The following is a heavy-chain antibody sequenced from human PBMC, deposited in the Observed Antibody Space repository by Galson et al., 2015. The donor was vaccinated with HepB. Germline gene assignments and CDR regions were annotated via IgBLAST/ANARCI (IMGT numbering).Heavy chain of an antibody. V-gene: IGHV3-23*01. CDR1: GFSFSSYA. CDR2: ISGSGSIT. Sequence: SLRLSCAASGFSFSSYALTWVRQAPGKGLEWVSSISGSGSITYYADSVKGRFTISRDNSKNTLYLQMNTRRAEDTAVYYCSKGGDWSGYYRSDYWGQGTLVTVSS. J-gene: IGHJ4*02. CDR3: SKGGDWSGYYRSDY. D-gene: IGHD3-3*01.